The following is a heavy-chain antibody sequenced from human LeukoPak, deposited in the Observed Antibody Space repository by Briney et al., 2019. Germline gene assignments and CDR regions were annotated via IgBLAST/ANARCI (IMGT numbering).Heavy chain of an antibody. D-gene: IGHD4-11*01. J-gene: IGHJ6*03. CDR3: ARVSYSNYVVYYYYMDV. CDR1: GFTFSSYG. V-gene: IGHV3-30*02. CDR2: IRYDGSNK. Sequence: GGSLRLSCAASGFTFSSYGMHWVRQAPGKWLEWVAFIRYDGSNKYYADSVKGRFTISRDNSKNTLYLQMNSLRAEDTAVYYCARVSYSNYVVYYYYMDVWGKGTTVTVSS.